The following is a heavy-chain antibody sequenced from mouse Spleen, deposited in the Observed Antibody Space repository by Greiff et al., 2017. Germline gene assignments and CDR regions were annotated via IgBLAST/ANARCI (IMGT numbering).Heavy chain of an antibody. J-gene: IGHJ2*01. V-gene: IGHV14-3*02. CDR1: GFNIKDTY. CDR2: IDPANGNT. CDR3: ARSGTVVATDY. Sequence: EVKLMESGAELVKPGASVKLSCTASGFNIKDTYMHWVKQRPEQGLEWIGRIDPANGNTKYDPKFQGKATITADTSSNTAYLQRSSLTSEDTAVYYCARSGTVVATDYWGQGTTLTVSS. D-gene: IGHD1-1*01.